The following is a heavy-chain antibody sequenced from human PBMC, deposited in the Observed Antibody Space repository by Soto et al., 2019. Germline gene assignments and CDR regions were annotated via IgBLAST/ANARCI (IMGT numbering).Heavy chain of an antibody. Sequence: PGGSLRLSCAASGFTFSSYEMNWVRQAPGKGLEWVSYISSSGSTIYYADSVKGRFTISRDNARNSLYLQMNSLRAEDTAVYYCARDDYGDYANRFDPWGQGTLVTVSS. CDR3: ARDDYGDYANRFDP. CDR2: ISSSGSTI. CDR1: GFTFSSYE. D-gene: IGHD4-17*01. V-gene: IGHV3-48*03. J-gene: IGHJ5*02.